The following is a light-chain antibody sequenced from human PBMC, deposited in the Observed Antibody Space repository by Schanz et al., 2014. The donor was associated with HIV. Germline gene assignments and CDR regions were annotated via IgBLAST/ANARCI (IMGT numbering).Light chain of an antibody. CDR3: QSYDSSLSGSV. Sequence: QSVLTQPPSASGTPGQRVTISCSGSSPNIGSNTVNWYQQFPGTAPRLLVYGQNERPSGVPDRFSGSKSGTSDSLAITGLQAEDEADYYCQSYDSSLSGSVFGGGTKLTVL. J-gene: IGLJ2*01. CDR2: GQN. CDR1: SPNIGSNT. V-gene: IGLV1-44*01.